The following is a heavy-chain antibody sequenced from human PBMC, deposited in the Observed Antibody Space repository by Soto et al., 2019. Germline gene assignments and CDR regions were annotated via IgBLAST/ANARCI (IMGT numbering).Heavy chain of an antibody. V-gene: IGHV1-3*01. Sequence: QVHLVQSGAEVRKPGASVKVSCKASGYTFSSYAMHWVRQAPGQRLEWMGWINAGYGNTKSSQKFQDRVTISRDTSASTAYMELTSLRSEDTAVYYCARDTADGTFDFWGQGTLVTVSS. CDR2: INAGYGNT. CDR1: GYTFSSYA. D-gene: IGHD1-7*01. J-gene: IGHJ4*02. CDR3: ARDTADGTFDF.